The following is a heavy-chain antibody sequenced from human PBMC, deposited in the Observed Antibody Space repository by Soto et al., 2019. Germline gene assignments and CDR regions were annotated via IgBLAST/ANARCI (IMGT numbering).Heavy chain of an antibody. J-gene: IGHJ5*02. CDR2: IYYSGST. Sequence: SETLSLTCTVSRGYVNTFHWSWVRQPAGKGLEWIGYIYYSGSTYYNPSLKSRVTISVDTSKNQFSLKLSSVTAADTAVYYCARVTNYYDSSGPWGQGTLVTVSS. CDR1: RGYVNTFH. D-gene: IGHD3-22*01. V-gene: IGHV4-59*06. CDR3: ARVTNYYDSSGP.